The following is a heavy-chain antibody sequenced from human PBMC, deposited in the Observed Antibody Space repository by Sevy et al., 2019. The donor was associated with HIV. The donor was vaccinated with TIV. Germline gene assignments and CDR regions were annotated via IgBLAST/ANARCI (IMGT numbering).Heavy chain of an antibody. CDR1: GGTFSSYA. Sequence: ASVKVSCKASGGTFSSYAISWVQQAPGQGLEWMGGIIPIFGTANYAQKFQGRVTITADESTSTAYMELSSLRSEDTAVYYCARDRAEGGSYGYWGQGTLVTVSS. D-gene: IGHD1-26*01. CDR2: IIPIFGTA. V-gene: IGHV1-69*13. CDR3: ARDRAEGGSYGY. J-gene: IGHJ4*02.